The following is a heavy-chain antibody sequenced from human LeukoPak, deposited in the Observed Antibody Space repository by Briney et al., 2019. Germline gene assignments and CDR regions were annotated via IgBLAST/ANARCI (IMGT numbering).Heavy chain of an antibody. Sequence: GSLRLSCAASGFPFSSYEMNWVRQAPGKGLEWVSYISSSGSTIYYADSVKGRFTISRDNAKNSLYLQMNSLRAEDTAVYYCARGQYYYDSSGYSPLDYWGQGTLVTVSS. D-gene: IGHD3-22*01. V-gene: IGHV3-48*03. CDR3: ARGQYYYDSSGYSPLDY. CDR2: ISSSGSTI. J-gene: IGHJ4*02. CDR1: GFPFSSYE.